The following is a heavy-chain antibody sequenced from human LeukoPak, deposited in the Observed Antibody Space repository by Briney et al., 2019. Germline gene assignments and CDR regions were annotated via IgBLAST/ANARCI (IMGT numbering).Heavy chain of an antibody. CDR1: GYTLTELS. CDR3: ATDLAVRGVIDAFDI. D-gene: IGHD3-10*01. V-gene: IGHV1-24*01. CDR2: FDPEDGET. Sequence: ASVKVSCKVSGYTLTELSMHWVRQAPGKGLEWMGGFDPEDGETIYAQKFQGRVTMTEDTSTDTAYMELSSLRSEDTAVYYCATDLAVRGVIDAFDIWGQGTTVTVSS. J-gene: IGHJ3*02.